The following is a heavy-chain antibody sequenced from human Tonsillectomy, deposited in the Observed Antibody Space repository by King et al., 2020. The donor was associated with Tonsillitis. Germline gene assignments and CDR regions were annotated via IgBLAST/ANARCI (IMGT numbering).Heavy chain of an antibody. CDR1: GFTFSSYN. D-gene: IGHD6-13*01. V-gene: IGHV3-21*01. Sequence: VQLVESGGGLVKPGGSLRLSCAASGFTFSSYNMNWVRQAPGKGLEWVSSISSSNNYIYYADSVKGRFTISRDNAKNSLYLQMNSLRAEDTAIYYCARGGAYSSRWYGYWGQGTLVTVSS. CDR2: ISSSNNYI. CDR3: ARGGAYSSRWYGY. J-gene: IGHJ4*02.